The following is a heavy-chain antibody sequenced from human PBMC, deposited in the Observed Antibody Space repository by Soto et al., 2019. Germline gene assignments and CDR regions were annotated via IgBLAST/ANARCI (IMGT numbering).Heavy chain of an antibody. J-gene: IGHJ6*02. CDR3: ARGSLRVTFGGVTPPGDYYYGMDV. CDR2: IIPIFGTA. CDR1: GGTFSSYA. V-gene: IGHV1-69*13. Sequence: ASVNVSCKASGGTFSSYAISWVRQAPGQGLEWMGGIIPIFGTANYAQKFQGRVTITADESTSTAYMELSSLRSEDTAVYYCARGSLRVTFGGVTPPGDYYYGMDVWGQGTTVTVSS. D-gene: IGHD3-16*01.